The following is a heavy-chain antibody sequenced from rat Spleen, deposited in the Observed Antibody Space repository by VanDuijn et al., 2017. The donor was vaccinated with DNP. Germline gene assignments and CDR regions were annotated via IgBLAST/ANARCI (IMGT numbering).Heavy chain of an antibody. V-gene: IGHV5-22*01. CDR3: AIYFFSGDNWFAY. CDR1: GFSFSDYY. Sequence: EVQLVKSGGGLVQPGRSLKLSCAASGFSFSDYYMAWVRQAPTKGLEWVAYIRYDGGSTYYGDSVKGRFAISRDNAKNTLYLQMNSLKSEDTATYYCAIYFFSGDNWFAYWGQGTLVTVSS. J-gene: IGHJ3*01. D-gene: IGHD1-1*01. CDR2: IRYDGGST.